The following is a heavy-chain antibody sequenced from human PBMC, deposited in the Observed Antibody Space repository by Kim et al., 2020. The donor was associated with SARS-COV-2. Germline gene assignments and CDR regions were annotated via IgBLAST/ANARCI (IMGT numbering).Heavy chain of an antibody. Sequence: GGSLRLSCAASGFTFSSYAMHWVRQAPGKGLEWVAVIWCKGNLLKDTDSGMGRFAIPRDNSKNTEYLQMNTVKAENTAMYYFAIDRSAWNVDSWGQGILV. CDR3: AIDRSAWNVDS. CDR2: IWCKGNLL. V-gene: IGHV3-33*01. CDR1: GFTFSSYA. J-gene: IGHJ4*02. D-gene: IGHD1-1*01.